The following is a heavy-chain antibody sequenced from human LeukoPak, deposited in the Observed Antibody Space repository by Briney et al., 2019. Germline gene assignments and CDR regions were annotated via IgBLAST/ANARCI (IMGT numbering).Heavy chain of an antibody. D-gene: IGHD3-22*01. CDR1: GFTFSSSA. V-gene: IGHV3-23*01. Sequence: GGSLRLSCAASGFTFSSSAMSWVRQAPGKGLEWVSAISNNGGYTYYADSVKGRFTISRDNSKNTLYLQMNSLRAEDTAVYYCARSRGDSSGYSFDYWGQGTLVTVSS. J-gene: IGHJ4*02. CDR3: ARSRGDSSGYSFDY. CDR2: ISNNGGYT.